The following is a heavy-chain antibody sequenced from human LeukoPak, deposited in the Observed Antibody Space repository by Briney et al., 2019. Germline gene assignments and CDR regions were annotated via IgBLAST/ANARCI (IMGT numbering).Heavy chain of an antibody. CDR1: GITFSSYC. Sequence: PGGSLRLSCAVSGITFSSYCMHWVRQDPGRGLLWVSRINTQGTYTNYADSVKGQFTISRDNAKNTLYLQMSSLRADDTAVYYCVIDLGDYNDFWGQGTLVSVSS. CDR2: INTQGTYT. V-gene: IGHV3-74*01. CDR3: VIDLGDYNDF. J-gene: IGHJ4*02. D-gene: IGHD2-15*01.